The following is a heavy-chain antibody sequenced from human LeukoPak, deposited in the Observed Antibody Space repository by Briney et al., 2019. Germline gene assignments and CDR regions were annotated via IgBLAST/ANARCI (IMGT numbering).Heavy chain of an antibody. CDR2: IGGSGADT. CDR3: AKDLSPSGGF. D-gene: IGHD5-12*01. Sequence: PGGSLRLSCAASGFAFSNYAMSWVRQTPGKGLEWVSSIGGSGADTYSADSVKGRFIISRGNSKNTLYLQMNSLRAEDTAIYYCAKDLSPSGGFWGQGALVTVSS. CDR1: GFAFSNYA. V-gene: IGHV3-23*01. J-gene: IGHJ4*02.